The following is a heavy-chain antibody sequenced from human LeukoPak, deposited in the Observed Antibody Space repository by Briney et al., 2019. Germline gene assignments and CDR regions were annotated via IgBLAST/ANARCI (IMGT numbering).Heavy chain of an antibody. D-gene: IGHD6-13*01. CDR2: INPNSGGT. J-gene: IGHJ4*02. Sequence: ASVKVSCKASGYTFTGYYMHWVRQAPGQGLEWMGWINPNSGGTNYALKFQGRVTMTRDTSISTAYMELSRLRSDDTAVYYCARDRIAAAGTLFDYWGQGTLVTVSS. CDR3: ARDRIAAAGTLFDY. CDR1: GYTFTGYY. V-gene: IGHV1-2*02.